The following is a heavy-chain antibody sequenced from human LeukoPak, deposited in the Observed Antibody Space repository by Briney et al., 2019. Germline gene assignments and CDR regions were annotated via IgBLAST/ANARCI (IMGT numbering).Heavy chain of an antibody. V-gene: IGHV4-34*01. CDR3: ASLARGGNWFDP. J-gene: IGHJ5*02. CDR1: GGSFIGYD. Sequence: SETLSLTCAVYGGSFIGYDWTWIRQPPGKGLEWIGEINHSGGTNYNPSLKSRVTISVDTSKNQFSLKLSSVTAADTAVYYCASLARGGNWFDPWGQGTLVTVSS. CDR2: INHSGGT. D-gene: IGHD6-6*01.